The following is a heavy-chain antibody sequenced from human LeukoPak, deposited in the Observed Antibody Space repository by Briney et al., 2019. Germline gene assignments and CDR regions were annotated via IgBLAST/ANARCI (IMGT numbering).Heavy chain of an antibody. J-gene: IGHJ4*02. CDR3: GSLSPGLWGRAV. CDR1: GFTVSSNY. V-gene: IGHV4-59*02. D-gene: IGHD3-16*01. Sequence: GSLRLSCAASGFTVSSNYMSWVRQAPGKGLEWIGDIYYSGSTNYNPSLKSRVTISVDTSKNQFSLKLSSVTAADTAVYYCGSLSPGLWGRAVWGQGTLVTVSS. CDR2: IYYSGST.